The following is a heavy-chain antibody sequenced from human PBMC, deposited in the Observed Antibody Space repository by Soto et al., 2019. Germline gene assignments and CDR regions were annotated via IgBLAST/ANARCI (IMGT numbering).Heavy chain of an antibody. CDR1: GFTVSSNY. CDR2: IYSGGST. CDR3: ARGGEWLVLSWFDP. D-gene: IGHD6-19*01. J-gene: IGHJ5*02. Sequence: EVQLVESGGGLVQPGGSLRLSCAASGFTVSSNYMSWVRQAPGKGLEWVSVIYSGGSTYYEDSVKGRFTISRDNSKNTLYLQMNSLRAEDTAVYYCARGGEWLVLSWFDPWGEGTMVTVSS. V-gene: IGHV3-66*01.